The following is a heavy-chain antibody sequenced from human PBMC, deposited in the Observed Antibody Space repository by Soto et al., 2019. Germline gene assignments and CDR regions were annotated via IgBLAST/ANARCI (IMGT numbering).Heavy chain of an antibody. V-gene: IGHV3-23*01. CDR3: AKARCSTTNCYVPDY. Sequence: GGSLRLSCAASGFTFSTYTMSWVRRAPGKGLEWVSAISGSGASPSYADSVQGRFTISRDNPKRTLYLQMNNLRAEDTAVYYCAKARCSTTNCYVPDYWGQGTLVAVSS. D-gene: IGHD2-2*01. CDR2: ISGSGASP. J-gene: IGHJ4*02. CDR1: GFTFSTYT.